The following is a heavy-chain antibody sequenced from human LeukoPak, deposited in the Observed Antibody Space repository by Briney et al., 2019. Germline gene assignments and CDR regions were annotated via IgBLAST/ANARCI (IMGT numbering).Heavy chain of an antibody. D-gene: IGHD1-26*01. CDR3: ASGGSYSFDY. Sequence: SQTLSLTCAISGDSVSSNSAAWNWIRQSPSRGLEWLGRTYYRSKWYNDYAFSVQSRITINPDTSRNQFSLQLSSVTPEDTAVYYCASGGSYSFDYWGQGILVTVS. J-gene: IGHJ4*02. CDR2: TYYRSKWYN. V-gene: IGHV6-1*01. CDR1: GDSVSSNSAA.